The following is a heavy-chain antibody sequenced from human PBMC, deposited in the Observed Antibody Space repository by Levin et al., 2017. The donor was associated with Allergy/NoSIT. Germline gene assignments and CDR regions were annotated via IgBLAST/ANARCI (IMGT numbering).Heavy chain of an antibody. V-gene: IGHV3-30*18. CDR2: ISFDGSKK. J-gene: IGHJ4*02. CDR3: AKDHGMIRGSIEY. D-gene: IGHD3-10*01. CDR1: GFTFRSYG. Sequence: GGSLRLSCAASGFTFRSYGMYWVRQAPGKGLEWVAVISFDGSKKYYADSVKGRFTISRDNSKNTLYLQMISLRAEDTAVYYCAKDHGMIRGSIEYWGQGTLVPVSS.